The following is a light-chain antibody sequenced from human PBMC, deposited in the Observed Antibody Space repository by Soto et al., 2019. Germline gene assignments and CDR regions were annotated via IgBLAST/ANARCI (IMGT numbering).Light chain of an antibody. CDR1: QRLFSF. CDR3: QQTYSAPFT. J-gene: IGKJ3*01. Sequence: DLQMTQSPSSLSASVGDSVTLTCRASQRLFSFLNWYQQAPGRAPKLLISTAYKLQSGVPSRFSGSESGTEFTLTISSLQPEDFAIYFCQQTYSAPFTFGPGTKV. V-gene: IGKV1-39*01. CDR2: TAY.